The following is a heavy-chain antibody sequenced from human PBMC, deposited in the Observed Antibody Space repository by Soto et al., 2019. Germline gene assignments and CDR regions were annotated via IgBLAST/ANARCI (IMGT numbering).Heavy chain of an antibody. CDR1: GGSISSYY. CDR2: IYYSGST. D-gene: IGHD1-1*01. CDR3: ARFGTSFCIDY. J-gene: IGHJ4*02. Sequence: PSETLSLTCTVSGGSISSYYWSWIRQPPGKGLEWIGYIYYSGSTNYNPSLKSRVTISVDTSKNQFSLKLSSVTAADTAVYYCARFGTSFCIDYWGQATLV. V-gene: IGHV4-59*01.